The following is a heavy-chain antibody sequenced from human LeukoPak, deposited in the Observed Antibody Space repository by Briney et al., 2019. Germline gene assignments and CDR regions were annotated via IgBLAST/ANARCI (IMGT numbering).Heavy chain of an antibody. J-gene: IGHJ4*02. D-gene: IGHD5-18*01. CDR2: INEDGSEK. CDR3: ARGIQLWYYYFDY. Sequence: GGCLRLSCVSAGFTFSNYWIKWLRQAAGKGREWVASINEDGSEKYYVDSVKGRFTISRDNAKNSLYLQMNSLRAEDTAVYYCARGIQLWYYYFDYWGQGTLVTVSS. CDR1: GFTFSNYW. V-gene: IGHV3-7*01.